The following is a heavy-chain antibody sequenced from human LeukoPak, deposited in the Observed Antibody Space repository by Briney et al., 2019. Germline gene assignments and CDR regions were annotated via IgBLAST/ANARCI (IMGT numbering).Heavy chain of an antibody. Sequence: SVTVSCTASGGTFSSYAISWVRQAPGQGLEWMGGIIPIFGTANYAQKFQGRVTITADESTSTAYVELSSLRSEDTAVYYCARLGPFYDSSSYGDYNWFDPWGQGTLVTVSS. V-gene: IGHV1-69*13. J-gene: IGHJ5*02. CDR1: GGTFSSYA. CDR3: ARLGPFYDSSSYGDYNWFDP. CDR2: IIPIFGTA. D-gene: IGHD3-22*01.